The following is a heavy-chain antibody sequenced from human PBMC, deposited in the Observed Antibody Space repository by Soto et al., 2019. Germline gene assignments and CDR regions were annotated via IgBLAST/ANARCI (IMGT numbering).Heavy chain of an antibody. V-gene: IGHV3-73*01. Sequence: EVQLVESGGGLVKPGGSLRLSCAASGFTFSGSAMHWVRQASGKGLEWVGRIRSKANSYATAYAASVKGRFTISRDDSKNTAYLQMNSLKTEDTAVYYCTRQGGAAAGYYYYYGMDVWGQGTTVTVSS. J-gene: IGHJ6*02. CDR1: GFTFSGSA. CDR2: IRSKANSYAT. D-gene: IGHD6-13*01. CDR3: TRQGGAAAGYYYYYGMDV.